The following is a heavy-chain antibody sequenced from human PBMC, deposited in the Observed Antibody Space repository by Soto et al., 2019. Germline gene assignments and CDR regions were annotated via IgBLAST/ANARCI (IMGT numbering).Heavy chain of an antibody. J-gene: IGHJ3*02. D-gene: IGHD3-22*01. Sequence: ASVKVSCKASGYTFTSYYMHWVRQAPGQGLEWMGIINPSGGSTSYAQKFQGRVTMTRDTSTSTVYMELSSLRSEDTAVYYCARGGYYDSSGYYLTPSLGDDAFDIWGQGTIVTVSS. CDR3: ARGGYYDSSGYYLTPSLGDDAFDI. CDR1: GYTFTSYY. V-gene: IGHV1-46*01. CDR2: INPSGGST.